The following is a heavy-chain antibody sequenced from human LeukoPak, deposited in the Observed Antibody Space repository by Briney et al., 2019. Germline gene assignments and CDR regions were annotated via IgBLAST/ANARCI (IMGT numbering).Heavy chain of an antibody. D-gene: IGHD3-3*01. CDR1: GGSISSYY. J-gene: IGHJ3*02. CDR2: IYTSGST. V-gene: IGHV4-4*07. Sequence: PSETLSLTRTDSGGSISSYYWSWIRQPAGKGLEWIGRIYTSGSTNYNPSLKSRVTMSVDTSKNQFSLKLSSVTAADTAVYYCAREVHGQITIFGVVPTSGAFDIWGQGTMVTVSS. CDR3: AREVHGQITIFGVVPTSGAFDI.